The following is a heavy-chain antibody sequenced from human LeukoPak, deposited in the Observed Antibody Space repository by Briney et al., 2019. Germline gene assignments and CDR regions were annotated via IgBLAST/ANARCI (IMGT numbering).Heavy chain of an antibody. CDR2: ICSNGGST. J-gene: IGHJ4*02. Sequence: GGSLRLSCAASGFTFSSYAMHWVRQAPGKGLEYVSAICSNGGSTYYANSVKGRFTISRDNSKNTLYLQMGSLRAEDMAVYYCARVGVVGATFWYFDYWGQGTLVTVSS. D-gene: IGHD1-26*01. CDR1: GFTFSSYA. V-gene: IGHV3-64*01. CDR3: ARVGVVGATFWYFDY.